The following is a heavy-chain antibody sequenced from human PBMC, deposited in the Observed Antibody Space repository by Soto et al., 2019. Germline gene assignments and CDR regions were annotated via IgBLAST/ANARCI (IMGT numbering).Heavy chain of an antibody. J-gene: IGHJ4*02. V-gene: IGHV3-74*01. Sequence: EVQLVESGGGLVQPGGSLRLSCAASGFTFSSYWMHWVRQAPGKGLVWVSRIKSDGSGTYYADSVKGRLTISRDNAKNTLYLHMNSLRAEETAVYYCARGDGDYYDGNGYLGRHWGQGTLVTVSS. D-gene: IGHD3-22*01. CDR1: GFTFSSYW. CDR2: IKSDGSGT. CDR3: ARGDGDYYDGNGYLGRH.